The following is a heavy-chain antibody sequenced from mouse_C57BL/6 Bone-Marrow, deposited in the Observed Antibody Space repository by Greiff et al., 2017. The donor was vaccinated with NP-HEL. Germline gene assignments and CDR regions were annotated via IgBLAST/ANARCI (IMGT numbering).Heavy chain of an antibody. CDR2: IYPSDSET. CDR1: GYTFTSYW. D-gene: IGHD2-5*01. Sequence: QVQLQQPGAELVRPGSSVKLSCKASGYTFTSYWMDWVKQRPGQGLAWIGNIYPSDSETHYNQKFKDKATLTVDKSSSPAYMQLSSLTSEDSAVYYCARGSAGSNYDFYAMDYWGQGTSVTVSS. V-gene: IGHV1-61*01. J-gene: IGHJ4*01. CDR3: ARGSAGSNYDFYAMDY.